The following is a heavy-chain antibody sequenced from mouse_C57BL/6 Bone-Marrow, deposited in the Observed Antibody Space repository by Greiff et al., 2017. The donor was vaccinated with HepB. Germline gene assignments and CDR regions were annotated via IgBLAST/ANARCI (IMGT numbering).Heavy chain of an antibody. CDR3: ARDAPITTVVDIWAMDY. CDR1: GFTFSDFY. D-gene: IGHD1-1*01. Sequence: EVKVVESGGGLVQSGRSLRLSCATSGFTFSDFYMEWVRQAPGKGLEWIAASRNKANDYTTEYSASVKGRFIVSRDTSQSILYLQMNALRAEDTAIYYCARDAPITTVVDIWAMDYWGQGTSVTVSS. V-gene: IGHV7-1*01. CDR2: SRNKANDYTT. J-gene: IGHJ4*01.